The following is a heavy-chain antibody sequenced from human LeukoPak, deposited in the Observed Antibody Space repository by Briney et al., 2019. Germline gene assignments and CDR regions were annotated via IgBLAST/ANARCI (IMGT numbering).Heavy chain of an antibody. CDR1: GGSINNRNFY. D-gene: IGHD3-22*01. CDR3: ARPNRSGYTRDAFDI. CDR2: IYYSGST. J-gene: IGHJ3*02. Sequence: PSETLSLTCTVSGGSINNRNFYWGWIRQPPGKGLEWVGSIYYSGSTYYNPSLKSRVTISVDTSKNQFSPKLSSVTAADTAVYYCARPNRSGYTRDAFDIWGQGTMVTVSS. V-gene: IGHV4-39*01.